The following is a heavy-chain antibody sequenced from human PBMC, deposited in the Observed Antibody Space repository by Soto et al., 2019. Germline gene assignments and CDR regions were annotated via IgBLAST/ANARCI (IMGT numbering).Heavy chain of an antibody. V-gene: IGHV3-33*01. CDR2: IWSDGSDK. D-gene: IGHD6-6*01. CDR3: VRDNRNTSSSGLGGGFDY. J-gene: IGHJ4*02. CDR1: GFTFSDSG. Sequence: QVQLVESGGGVVQPGGSLRLSCAASGFTFSDSGMHWVRQAPGKGLEWVAVIWSDGSDKSYADSVEGRFTISRDNSKKTLYLQMKSLRAEDTAVYYLVRDNRNTSSSGLGGGFDYWGQGTLVTVSS.